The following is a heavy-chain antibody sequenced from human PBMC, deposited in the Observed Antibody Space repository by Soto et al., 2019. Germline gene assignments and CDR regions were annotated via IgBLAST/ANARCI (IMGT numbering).Heavy chain of an antibody. CDR2: MYAGGST. J-gene: IGHJ6*02. CDR1: GDSISNYY. Sequence: QVQLQESGPRLVKPSETLSLTCTVSGDSISNYYWSWIRQPAGKRPEWIGRMYAGGSTNHNPSLKSRVTMSQDMSKNQVSLELRSVTAADTAVYYCARASGGIDYYGMDVWGQGTTVTVSS. V-gene: IGHV4-4*07. CDR3: ARASGGIDYYGMDV. D-gene: IGHD2-15*01.